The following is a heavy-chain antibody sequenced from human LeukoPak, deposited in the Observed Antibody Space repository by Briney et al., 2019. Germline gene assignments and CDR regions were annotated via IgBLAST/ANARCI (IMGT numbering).Heavy chain of an antibody. D-gene: IGHD6-13*01. Sequence: TGGSLRLSRAASGFTFSSYWMTWVRQAPGKGLEWVAKIKQDGSEKYYVDSVKGRFTISRDNAKNSLYLQMNSLGAEDTAVYYCARRGTSSSWAHFDYWGQGTLVTVSS. V-gene: IGHV3-7*05. CDR1: GFTFSSYW. J-gene: IGHJ4*02. CDR2: IKQDGSEK. CDR3: ARRGTSSSWAHFDY.